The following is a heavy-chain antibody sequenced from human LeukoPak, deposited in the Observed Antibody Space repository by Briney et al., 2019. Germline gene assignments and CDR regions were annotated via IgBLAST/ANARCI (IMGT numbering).Heavy chain of an antibody. CDR3: SRVAREEYYYYYMDV. Sequence: GGALRLFCGASGGNISSCCMLWVRQPPGKGLVEVSRINYDGRSKSYEDSVQRGFTISTDNEKNTLSQQKKSLIADDDTVYYYSRVAREEYYYYYMDVWGKGTTVTVSS. CDR1: GGNISSCC. D-gene: IGHD1-26*01. V-gene: IGHV3-74*01. J-gene: IGHJ6*03. CDR2: INYDGRSK.